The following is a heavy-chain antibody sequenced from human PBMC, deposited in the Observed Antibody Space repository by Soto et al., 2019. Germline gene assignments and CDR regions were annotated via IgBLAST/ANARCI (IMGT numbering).Heavy chain of an antibody. CDR1: GFTFSSYG. D-gene: IGHD5-18*01. J-gene: IGHJ4*02. Sequence: GGSLRLSCAASGFTFSSYGMHWVRQAPGKGLEWVAVISYDGSNKYYADSVKGRFTISRDNSKNTLYLKMNSLRAEDTTVYYCAKDMRSGGYGYSSPDYWGQGTLVTVSS. CDR2: ISYDGSNK. CDR3: AKDMRSGGYGYSSPDY. V-gene: IGHV3-30*18.